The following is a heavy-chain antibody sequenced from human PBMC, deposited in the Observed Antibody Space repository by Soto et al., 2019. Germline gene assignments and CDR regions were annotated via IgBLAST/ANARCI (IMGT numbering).Heavy chain of an antibody. Sequence: ESGGGVVQPGRSLRLSCAASGFTFSSYGMHWVRQAPGKGLEWVAVIWYDGSNKYYADSVKGRFTISRDNSKNTLYLQMNSLRAEDTAVYYCARPIAPHYYDSSVYYYYGMDVWGQGTTVTVSS. CDR2: IWYDGSNK. V-gene: IGHV3-33*01. CDR1: GFTFSSYG. J-gene: IGHJ6*02. CDR3: ARPIAPHYYDSSVYYYYGMDV. D-gene: IGHD3-22*01.